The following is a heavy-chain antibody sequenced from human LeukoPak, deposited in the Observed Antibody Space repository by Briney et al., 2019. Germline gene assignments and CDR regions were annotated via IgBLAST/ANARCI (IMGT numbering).Heavy chain of an antibody. V-gene: IGHV4-59*01. J-gene: IGHJ4*02. Sequence: SETLSLTCTVSGGSISRYYWSWIRQPPGKGLEWIGYIYYSGSTNYNPSLKSRVTISVDTSKNQFSLKLSSVTAADTAVYYCASGAYSSSAFDYWGQGTLVTVSS. CDR3: ASGAYSSSAFDY. CDR1: GGSISRYY. CDR2: IYYSGST. D-gene: IGHD6-13*01.